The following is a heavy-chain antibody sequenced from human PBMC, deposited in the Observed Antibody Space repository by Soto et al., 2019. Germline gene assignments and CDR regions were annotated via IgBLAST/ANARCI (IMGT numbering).Heavy chain of an antibody. CDR3: ARQMRVRHIDY. D-gene: IGHD3-10*01. CDR1: GDSISSYY. Sequence: SETLSLTCTVSGDSISSYYWSWIRQPPGKGLEWIGYIYYSGITNYDPSLKSRVTISVDTSKNQFSLKLSSMTAADTAVYYCARQMRVRHIDYWGQATLVTVSS. CDR2: IYYSGIT. J-gene: IGHJ4*02. V-gene: IGHV4-59*08.